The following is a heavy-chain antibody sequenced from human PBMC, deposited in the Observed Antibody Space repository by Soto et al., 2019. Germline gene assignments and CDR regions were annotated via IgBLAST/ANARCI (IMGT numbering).Heavy chain of an antibody. CDR2: IIPVFAKA. J-gene: IGHJ5*02. CDR1: GGTFSTFA. CDR3: AREPSKGENWNYVGWFDP. V-gene: IGHV1-69*06. D-gene: IGHD1-7*01. Sequence: QVQLMQSGAEVKKSGSSVKVSCKASGGTFSTFAVTWVRQAPGQGLEWMGGIIPVFAKATYARKFQGRLTITSDRSTTTAFMELSGLSSEDTAVYYCAREPSKGENWNYVGWFDPWGQGTLVTVSS.